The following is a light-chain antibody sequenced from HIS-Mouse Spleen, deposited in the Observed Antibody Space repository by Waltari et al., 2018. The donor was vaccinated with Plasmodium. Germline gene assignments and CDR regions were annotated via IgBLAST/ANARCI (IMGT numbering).Light chain of an antibody. CDR1: ALPKKY. V-gene: IGLV3-10*01. CDR2: EDS. J-gene: IGLJ3*02. CDR3: YSTGSSGNHRV. Sequence: SYELTQPPSVSVSPGQTARITCSGDALPKKYASWYQQNAVKAPVLVIYEDSKRPSGIHERFSVSSSGTMVTLTISGAQVEDEADYDWYSTGSSGNHRVFGGGTKLTVL.